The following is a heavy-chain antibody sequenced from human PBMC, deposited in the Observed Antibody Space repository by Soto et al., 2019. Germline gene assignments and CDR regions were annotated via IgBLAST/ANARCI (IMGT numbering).Heavy chain of an antibody. CDR1: GASITGSSY. CDR2: FSLSGTT. CDR3: ARGMAPPGAPAWYFFDS. V-gene: IGHV4-4*07. Sequence: SETMSLTYTVSGASITGSSYWSWIRQPAGKGMEWIGRFSLSGTTSYNPSLRSRVTMSADVSKNQFSLRLTSVTAADTALYYCARGMAPPGAPAWYFFDSWGQGTLVTFSS. J-gene: IGHJ4*02. D-gene: IGHD6-13*01.